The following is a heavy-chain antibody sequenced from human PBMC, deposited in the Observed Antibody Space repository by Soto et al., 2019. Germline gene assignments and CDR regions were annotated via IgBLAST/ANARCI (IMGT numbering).Heavy chain of an antibody. Sequence: ASVKVSCKASGYTFTSYGISWVRQAPGQGLEWMGWISAYNGNTNYAQKLQGRVTMTTDTSTSTAYMELRSLRSDDTAVYYCARDVGVGYGGYPYYFDFWGQGTLVTVSS. V-gene: IGHV1-18*01. D-gene: IGHD6-25*01. CDR2: ISAYNGNT. CDR3: ARDVGVGYGGYPYYFDF. CDR1: GYTFTSYG. J-gene: IGHJ4*02.